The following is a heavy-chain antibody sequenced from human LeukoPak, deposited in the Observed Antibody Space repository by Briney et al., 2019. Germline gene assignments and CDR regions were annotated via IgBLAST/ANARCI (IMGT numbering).Heavy chain of an antibody. CDR2: IIPIFGIA. CDR1: GGTFSSYA. V-gene: IGHV1-69*04. D-gene: IGHD1-26*01. J-gene: IGHJ5*02. Sequence: ASAKVSCKASGGTFSSYAISWVRQAPGQGLEWMGRIIPIFGIANYAQKFQGRVTITADKSTSTAYMELSSLRSVDTAVYYCARATEIVGAANLDPWGQGTLVTVSS. CDR3: ARATEIVGAANLDP.